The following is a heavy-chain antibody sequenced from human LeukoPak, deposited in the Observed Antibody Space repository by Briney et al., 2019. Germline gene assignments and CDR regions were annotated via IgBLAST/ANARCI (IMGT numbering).Heavy chain of an antibody. CDR3: ARDGRLTIFVRGIITEGSPPKN. J-gene: IGHJ4*02. CDR2: INPNTGGT. V-gene: IGHV1-2*02. CDR1: GYTFTDSY. D-gene: IGHD3-10*01. Sequence: ASVKVSCKASGYTFTDSYMHWVRQAPGQGPEWMGWINPNTGGTNYAQRFQGRVTMTRDTSIRTAYMELNSLRSDDTAVYYCARDGRLTIFVRGIITEGSPPKNWGQGTLVTVSS.